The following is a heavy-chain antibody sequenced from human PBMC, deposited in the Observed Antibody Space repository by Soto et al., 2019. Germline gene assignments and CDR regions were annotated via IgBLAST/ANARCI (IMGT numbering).Heavy chain of an antibody. CDR3: ARDHRPEYYDFWSGYSGGNYMDV. CDR1: GFTFSSYW. J-gene: IGHJ6*03. V-gene: IGHV3-74*01. Sequence: GGSLRLSCAASGFTFSSYWMHWVRQAPGKGLVWVSRINSDGSSTSYADSVKGRFTISRDNAKNTLYLQMNSLRAEDTAVYYCARDHRPEYYDFWSGYSGGNYMDVWGKGTTVTVSS. D-gene: IGHD3-3*01. CDR2: INSDGSST.